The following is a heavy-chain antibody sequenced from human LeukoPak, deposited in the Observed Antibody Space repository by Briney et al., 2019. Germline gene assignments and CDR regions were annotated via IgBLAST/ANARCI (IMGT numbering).Heavy chain of an antibody. V-gene: IGHV3-23*01. CDR3: ARRGYSSGWSGGF. CDR2: ISGSGGST. D-gene: IGHD6-19*01. CDR1: GFTFCSYA. J-gene: IGHJ4*02. Sequence: GGSLRLSCAASGFTFCSYAMSCVRDAPGKGVEWVSDISGSGGSTYYADSVKGRFTLSRDNSKNTLYLHINSLRDEGTVLYYCARRGYSSGWSGGFWGERTLVTLSS.